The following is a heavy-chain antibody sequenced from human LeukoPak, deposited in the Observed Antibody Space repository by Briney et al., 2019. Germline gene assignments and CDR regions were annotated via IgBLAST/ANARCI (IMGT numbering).Heavy chain of an antibody. CDR2: ISGSGGST. CDR1: GFAFNTYA. CDR3: AKDFYSLPDDAFDI. J-gene: IGHJ3*02. V-gene: IGHV3-23*01. Sequence: GGSLRLSCAASGFAFNTYAMSWIRQAPGKGLEWVSAISGSGGSTYYADSVKGRFTISRDNSKNTLYLQMNSLRAEDTAVYYCAKDFYSLPDDAFDIWGQGTMVTVSS. D-gene: IGHD6-13*01.